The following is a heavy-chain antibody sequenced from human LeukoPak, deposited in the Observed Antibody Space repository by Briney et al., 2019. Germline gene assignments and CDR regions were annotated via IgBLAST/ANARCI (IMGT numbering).Heavy chain of an antibody. CDR3: AKPGVLGITGTDYYYYYGMDV. J-gene: IGHJ6*02. CDR1: GGTFSSYA. Sequence: SVKVSCKASGGTFSSYAIRWVRQAPGQGLEWMGRIIPILGIANYAQKFQGRVTITADKSTSTAYMELSSLRSEDTAVYYCAKPGVLGITGTDYYYYYGMDVWGQGTTVTVSS. V-gene: IGHV1-69*04. CDR2: IIPILGIA. D-gene: IGHD1-20*01.